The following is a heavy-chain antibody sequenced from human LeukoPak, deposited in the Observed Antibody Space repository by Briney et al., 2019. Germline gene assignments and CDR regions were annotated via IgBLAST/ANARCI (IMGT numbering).Heavy chain of an antibody. J-gene: IGHJ4*02. CDR2: IHYSGRT. Sequence: PSETLSLTCTVSGASISSYYWSWIRQPPGKGLEWITYIHYSGRTHYNPFLKSRVTISVDTSKNQFSLKLSSVTAADTAVYYCASQTALPYFDLLLGDGPGYFDYWGQGTLVTVSS. V-gene: IGHV4-59*08. CDR3: ASQTALPYFDLLLGDGPGYFDY. CDR1: GASISSYY. D-gene: IGHD3-9*01.